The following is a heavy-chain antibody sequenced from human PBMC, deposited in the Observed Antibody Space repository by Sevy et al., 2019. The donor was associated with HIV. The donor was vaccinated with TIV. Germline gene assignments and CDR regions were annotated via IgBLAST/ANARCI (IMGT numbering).Heavy chain of an antibody. CDR1: GGSISSYY. J-gene: IGHJ4*02. CDR2: IYYSGST. V-gene: IGHV4-59*01. CDR3: TKGDTAMVT. Sequence: SETLSLTCTVSGGSISSYYWSWIRQPPGKGLEWIGYIYYSGSTNYNPSLKSRVTISVDTSKNQFSLKLSSVTSADTAVYYCTKGDTAMVTWGQGTLVTVSS. D-gene: IGHD5-18*01.